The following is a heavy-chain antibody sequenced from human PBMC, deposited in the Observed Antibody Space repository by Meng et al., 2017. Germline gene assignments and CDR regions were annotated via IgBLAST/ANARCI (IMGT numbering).Heavy chain of an antibody. CDR1: GYTFTSYD. D-gene: IGHD3-3*01. V-gene: IGHV1-8*01. CDR3: ARGPERPPYYDFWSGYYTAVDAFDI. J-gene: IGHJ3*02. Sequence: ASVKVSCKASGYTFTSYDINWVRQATGQGLEWMGWMNPNSGNTGYAQKFQGRVTMTRNTSISTAYMELSSLRSEDTAVYYCARGPERPPYYDFWSGYYTAVDAFDIWGQGTMVTVSS. CDR2: MNPNSGNT.